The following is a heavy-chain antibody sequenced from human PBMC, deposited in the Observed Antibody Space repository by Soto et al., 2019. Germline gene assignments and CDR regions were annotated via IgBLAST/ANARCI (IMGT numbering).Heavy chain of an antibody. D-gene: IGHD4-17*01. Sequence: SETLSLTCTVSGGSISTSAYYWSWIRQPPGKGLEWIGYIYYSGSTNYNPSLKSRVTISVDTSKNQFSLKLSSVTAADTAVYYCARRTKDYGDYQYYFDYWGQGTLVTVSS. CDR3: ARRTKDYGDYQYYFDY. CDR1: GGSISTSAYY. J-gene: IGHJ4*02. CDR2: IYYSGST. V-gene: IGHV4-61*05.